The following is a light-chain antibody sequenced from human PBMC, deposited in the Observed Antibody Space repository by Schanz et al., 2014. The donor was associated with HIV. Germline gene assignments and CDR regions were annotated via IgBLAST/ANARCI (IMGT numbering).Light chain of an antibody. CDR3: QQFHTYPYT. Sequence: DIQMTQSPSAMSASVGDRVTITCRASQGINNYLAWFQQKPGKVPQRLIYAASSLQSGVSSRFSGSGSGTEFTLTISGLLPDDFATYFCQQFHTYPYTFGQGTKLEIK. V-gene: IGKV1-17*03. CDR2: AAS. J-gene: IGKJ2*01. CDR1: QGINNY.